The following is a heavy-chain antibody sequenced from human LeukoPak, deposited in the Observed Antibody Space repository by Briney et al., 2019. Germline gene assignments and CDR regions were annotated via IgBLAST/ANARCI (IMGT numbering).Heavy chain of an antibody. D-gene: IGHD3-10*01. J-gene: IGHJ4*02. CDR2: IYDSGST. V-gene: IGHV4-59*01. CDR1: GGSINSYY. CDR3: ARVQVRELFPDF. Sequence: SETLSLTCTVSGGSINSYYWSWIRQLPGKGLQSIGYIYDSGSTRYNPSLKSRVTMSVDTSNNQFSMNLTSVTAADTPVYYCARVQVRELFPDFWGQGTLVTVSS.